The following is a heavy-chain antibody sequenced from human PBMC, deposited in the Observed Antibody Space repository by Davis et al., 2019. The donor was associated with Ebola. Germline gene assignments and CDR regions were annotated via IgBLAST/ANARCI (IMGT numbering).Heavy chain of an antibody. J-gene: IGHJ4*02. CDR2: IYYSGST. V-gene: IGHV4-59*12. CDR3: ARGSGIAVAG. Sequence: MPGGSLRLSCTVSGGSISSYYWSWIRQPPGKGLEWIGYIYYSGSTNYNPSLKSRVTISVDKSKNQFSLKLSSVTAADTAVYYCARGSGIAVAGWGQGTLVTVSS. CDR1: GGSISSYY. D-gene: IGHD6-19*01.